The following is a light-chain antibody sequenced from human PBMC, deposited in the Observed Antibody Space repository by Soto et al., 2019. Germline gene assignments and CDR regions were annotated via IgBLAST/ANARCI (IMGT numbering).Light chain of an antibody. Sequence: IVLTQSPPTLSLSPGERATLSCRASQSVLNYLAWYQQKPGQAPRLLIYDAYNRATGIPARFSGSASGTDFTLTISSLEPEDFAVYYCQQSGSWPLTFGGGTKVEIK. CDR3: QQSGSWPLT. J-gene: IGKJ4*01. V-gene: IGKV3-11*01. CDR2: DAY. CDR1: QSVLNY.